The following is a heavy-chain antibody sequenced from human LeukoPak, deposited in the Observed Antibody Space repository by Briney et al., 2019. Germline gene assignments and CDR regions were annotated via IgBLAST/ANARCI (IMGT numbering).Heavy chain of an antibody. J-gene: IGHJ6*02. Sequence: GGSLRLSCAASGFTFSSYAMSWVRQAPGKGLEWVSAISGSGGSTYYADSVKGRFTISRDNSRNTLYLQMNSLRAEDTAVYYCAKGSSGNYYYGMDVWGQGTTVTVSS. V-gene: IGHV3-23*01. CDR2: ISGSGGST. D-gene: IGHD3-22*01. CDR3: AKGSSGNYYYGMDV. CDR1: GFTFSSYA.